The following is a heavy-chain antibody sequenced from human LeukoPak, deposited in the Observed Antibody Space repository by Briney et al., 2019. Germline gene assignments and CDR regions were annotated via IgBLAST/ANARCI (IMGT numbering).Heavy chain of an antibody. V-gene: IGHV1-8*03. J-gene: IGHJ4*02. D-gene: IGHD3-9*01. CDR3: ARGYRRYFGHFDY. CDR2: MNPNSGNI. Sequence: ASVKVSCKASGYTFTSYDINWVRQATGQGLEWMGWMNPNSGNIGYAQKFQGRVTITRNTSISTAYMELSSLRSEDTAVYYCARGYRRYFGHFDYWGQGTLVTVSS. CDR1: GYTFTSYD.